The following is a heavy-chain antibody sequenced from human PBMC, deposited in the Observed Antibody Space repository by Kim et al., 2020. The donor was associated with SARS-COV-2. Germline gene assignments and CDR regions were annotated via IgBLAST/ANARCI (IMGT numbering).Heavy chain of an antibody. V-gene: IGHV4-59*01. CDR2: IYYSGST. J-gene: IGHJ4*02. D-gene: IGHD5-12*01. CDR3: ARDSIGRGYNFDY. CDR1: GGSISSYY. Sequence: SETLSLTCTVSGGSISSYYWSWIRQPPGKGLEWIGYIYYSGSTNYNPSLKSRVTISVDTSKNQFSLKLSSVTAADTAVYYCARDSIGRGYNFDYWGQGTLVTVSS.